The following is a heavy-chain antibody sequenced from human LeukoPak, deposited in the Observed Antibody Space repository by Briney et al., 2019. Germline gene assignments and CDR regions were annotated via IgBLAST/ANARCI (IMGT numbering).Heavy chain of an antibody. CDR2: IYYSGST. CDR1: GGSISSGGYY. D-gene: IGHD3-16*02. J-gene: IGHJ5*02. Sequence: SQTLSLTCTVSGGSISSGGYYWSWIRQHPGKGLEWLGYIYYSGSTYYNPSLKSRVTISVDTSKNQFSLKLSSVTAADTAVYYCARMAFGGVIVTPGSPAWFDPWGQGTLVTVSS. CDR3: ARMAFGGVIVTPGSPAWFDP. V-gene: IGHV4-31*03.